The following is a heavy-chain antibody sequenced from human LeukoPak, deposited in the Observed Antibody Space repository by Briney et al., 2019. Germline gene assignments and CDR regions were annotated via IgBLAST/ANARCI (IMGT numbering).Heavy chain of an antibody. CDR1: GFTFSSYA. D-gene: IGHD5-18*01. CDR3: AKYLKGAMVSNWFVP. Sequence: GGSLRLSCAASGFTFSSYAMSWVRQAPGQGRESVSAISGSGGSTYYADSVKGRFTISRDNSKNTLYLQMNSLRAEDTAVYYCAKYLKGAMVSNWFVPWGQGTLVTVSS. CDR2: ISGSGGST. J-gene: IGHJ5*02. V-gene: IGHV3-23*01.